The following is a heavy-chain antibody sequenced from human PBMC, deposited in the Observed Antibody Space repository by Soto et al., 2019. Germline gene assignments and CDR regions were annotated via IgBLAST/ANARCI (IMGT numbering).Heavy chain of an antibody. J-gene: IGHJ2*01. CDR1: GGTFSSYA. D-gene: IGHD3-22*01. V-gene: IGHV1-69*06. CDR3: ARDGGYYDSSGYYHWYFDL. Sequence: QVQRVQSGAEVKKPGSSVKVSCKASGGTFSSYAISWVRQAPGQGLEWMGGIIPIFGTANYAQKFQGRVTITADKSTSTAYMELSSLRSEDTAVYYCARDGGYYDSSGYYHWYFDLWGRGTLVTVSS. CDR2: IIPIFGTA.